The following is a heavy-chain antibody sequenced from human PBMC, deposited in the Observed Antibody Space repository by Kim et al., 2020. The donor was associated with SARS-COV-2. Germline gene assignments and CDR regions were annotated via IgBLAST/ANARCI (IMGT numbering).Heavy chain of an antibody. J-gene: IGHJ4*01. CDR1: GFSFSRYN. CDR3: ARDRESWPVTDE. Sequence: GGSLRLSCAASGFSFSRYNMNWVRQAPGKGLEWVSSISSRSSHIDYADSVKGRFTISRDNARSSMYLQMNSLRAEDTAVYYCARDRESWPVTDEWGHGTLVTVSS. V-gene: IGHV3-21*06. D-gene: IGHD3-10*01. CDR2: ISSRSSHI.